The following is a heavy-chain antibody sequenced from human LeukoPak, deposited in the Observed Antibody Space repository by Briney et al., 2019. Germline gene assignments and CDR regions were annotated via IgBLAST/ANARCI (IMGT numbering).Heavy chain of an antibody. CDR2: ISSSGSTI. CDR3: ARVEYYDSRHFDL. Sequence: PGGSLRLSCAASGFTFSSYEMNWVRQAPGKGLGWVSYISSSGSTIYYADSVKGRFTISRDNAKNSLYLQMNSLRAEDTAVYYCARVEYYDSRHFDLWGRGTLVTVSS. D-gene: IGHD3-22*01. CDR1: GFTFSSYE. J-gene: IGHJ2*01. V-gene: IGHV3-48*03.